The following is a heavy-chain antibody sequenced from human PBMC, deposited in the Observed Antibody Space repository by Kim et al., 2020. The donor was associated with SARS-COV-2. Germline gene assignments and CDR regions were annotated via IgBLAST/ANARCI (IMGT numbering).Heavy chain of an antibody. J-gene: IGHJ6*02. Sequence: GGSLRLSCSASGFTFSSYAMHWVRQAPGKGLEYVSAISSNGGSTYYADSVKGRFTISRDNSKNTLYLQMSSLRAEDTAVYYCVKRGSAYYDSSGYSGGYYYYGMDVWGQGTTVTVSS. CDR3: VKRGSAYYDSSGYSGGYYYYGMDV. D-gene: IGHD3-22*01. CDR1: GFTFSSYA. V-gene: IGHV3-64D*06. CDR2: ISSNGGST.